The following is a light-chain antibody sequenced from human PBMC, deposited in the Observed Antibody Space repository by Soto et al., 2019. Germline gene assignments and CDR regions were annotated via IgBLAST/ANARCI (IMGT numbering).Light chain of an antibody. CDR2: EVI. CDR1: SSDVDTHNY. Sequence: QSALTQPASVSGSPGQSITISCTATSSDVDTHNYVSWYQQYPGKAPKLMIYEVINRPSGVPNRFSGSKSGNTASLIISGLQAEDEADYYCSSYTSSSTLVFGGGTQLTVL. CDR3: SSYTSSSTLV. J-gene: IGLJ2*01. V-gene: IGLV2-14*01.